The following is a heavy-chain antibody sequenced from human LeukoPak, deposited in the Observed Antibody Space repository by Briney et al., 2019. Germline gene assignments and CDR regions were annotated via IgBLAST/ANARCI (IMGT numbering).Heavy chain of an antibody. CDR1: GGSIRNYY. CDR3: ARQAYYYDSSGYYLYYFDY. Sequence: PSETLSLTCTVSGGSIRNYYWSWIRQPPGKGLEWIGYIFYSGSTNYNPSLKSRVTISVDTSKNQFSLKLSSVTAADTAVYYCARQAYYYDSSGYYLYYFDYWGQGTLVTVSS. D-gene: IGHD3-22*01. J-gene: IGHJ4*02. CDR2: IFYSGST. V-gene: IGHV4-59*08.